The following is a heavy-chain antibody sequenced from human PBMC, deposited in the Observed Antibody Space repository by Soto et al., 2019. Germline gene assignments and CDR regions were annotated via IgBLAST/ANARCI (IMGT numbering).Heavy chain of an antibody. CDR3: ARDWASYGDYRRYYYYYGMDV. V-gene: IGHV1-3*05. CDR2: INAGNGNT. J-gene: IGHJ6*02. Sequence: QVQLVQSGAEEKKPGASVKVSCKASGYTFTSYAMHWVGQAPGQRLEWMGWINAGNGNTKYSQKFQGRVTITRDTSASTAYMELSSLRSEDTAVYYCARDWASYGDYRRYYYYYGMDVWGQGTTVTVSS. D-gene: IGHD4-17*01. CDR1: GYTFTSYA.